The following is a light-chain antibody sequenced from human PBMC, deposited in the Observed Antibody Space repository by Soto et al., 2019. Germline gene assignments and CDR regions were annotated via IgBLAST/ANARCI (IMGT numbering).Light chain of an antibody. V-gene: IGLV2-14*01. CDR2: DVN. CDR3: SSFAGSSTFEV. CDR1: SSDVGAYNY. Sequence: QSALTQPASVSVSPGQSITISCTGTSSDVGAYNYVSWYQHHPDKAPKLIIYDVNNRPSGVSKRFSGSKSGNTASLTISGLQAEDEADYYCSSFAGSSTFEVFGTGTKVTVL. J-gene: IGLJ1*01.